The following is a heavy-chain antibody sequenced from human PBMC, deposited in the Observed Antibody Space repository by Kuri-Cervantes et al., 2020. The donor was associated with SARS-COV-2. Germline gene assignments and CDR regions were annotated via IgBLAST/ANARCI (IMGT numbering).Heavy chain of an antibody. CDR3: ALGYWGSGYPRYYYYMDV. J-gene: IGHJ6*03. CDR1: GGTFSSYA. CDR2: IIPIFGTA. Sequence: SVKVSCKASGGTFSSYAISWVRQAPGQGLEWMGGIIPIFGTANYAQKFQGRVTITADGSTSTAYMELSSLRSEDTAVYYCALGYWGSGYPRYYYYMDVWGKGTTVTVSS. D-gene: IGHD3-22*01. V-gene: IGHV1-69*13.